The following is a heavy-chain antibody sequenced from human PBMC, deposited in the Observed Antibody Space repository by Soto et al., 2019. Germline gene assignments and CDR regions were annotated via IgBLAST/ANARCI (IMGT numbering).Heavy chain of an antibody. CDR2: IGTAGDT. CDR1: GFTFSSYD. CDR3: ARGYDSSGYYYFDY. D-gene: IGHD3-22*01. Sequence: LRLSCAASGFTFSSYDMHWVRQATGKGLEWVSAIGTAGDTYYPGSVKGRFTISRENAKNSLYLQMNSLRAGDTAVYYCARGYDSSGYYYFDYWGQGTLVTVSS. V-gene: IGHV3-13*01. J-gene: IGHJ4*02.